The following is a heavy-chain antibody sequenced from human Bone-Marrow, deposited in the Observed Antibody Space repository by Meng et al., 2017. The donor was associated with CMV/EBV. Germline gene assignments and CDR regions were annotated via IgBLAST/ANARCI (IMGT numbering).Heavy chain of an antibody. CDR2: ISATSSSR. CDR1: GFSFRSFL. Sequence: SGFSFRSFLMGWVRQAPGKGLEWVSRISATSSSRYYADSVQGRFTISRDNSKNTLFLQMNSLTVDDTALYYCVKGGDFGSGTYRAIDYWGQGTLVTV. D-gene: IGHD3-10*01. V-gene: IGHV3-23*01. CDR3: VKGGDFGSGTYRAIDY. J-gene: IGHJ4*02.